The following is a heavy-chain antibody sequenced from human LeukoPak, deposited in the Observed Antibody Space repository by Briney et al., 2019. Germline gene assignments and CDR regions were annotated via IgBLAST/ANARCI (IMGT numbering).Heavy chain of an antibody. J-gene: IGHJ4*02. CDR2: ASGSGGST. D-gene: IGHD3-22*01. Sequence: GGSLRLSCAASGFTFSSYAMSWVRQAPGKGLEWVSSASGSGGSTYYADSVKGRFTISRDNSKNTLYLQMNSLRAEDTAVYYCAKGEPGDYYDSRGYFPFDYWGQGTLVTVSS. CDR1: GFTFSSYA. V-gene: IGHV3-23*01. CDR3: AKGEPGDYYDSRGYFPFDY.